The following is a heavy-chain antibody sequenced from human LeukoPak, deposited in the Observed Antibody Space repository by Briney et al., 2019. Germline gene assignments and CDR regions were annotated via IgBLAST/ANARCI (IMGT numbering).Heavy chain of an antibody. Sequence: PSETLSLTCTVSGGSISSYYWSWIRQPPGKGLEWIGYIYYSGSTNYNPSLKSRVTISVDTSKNQFSLKLSSVTAADAAVYYRARVYDFWSGYCTFDYWGQGTLVTVSS. D-gene: IGHD3-3*01. V-gene: IGHV4-59*01. CDR1: GGSISSYY. J-gene: IGHJ4*02. CDR2: IYYSGST. CDR3: ARVYDFWSGYCTFDY.